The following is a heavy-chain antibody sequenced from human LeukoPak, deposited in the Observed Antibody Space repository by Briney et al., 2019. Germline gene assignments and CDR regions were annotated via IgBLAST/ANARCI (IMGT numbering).Heavy chain of an antibody. Sequence: GESLRLSCVASEFTFSTSYMRWVRQAPGKGLEWVGHIKSEADGGTTHYAAPVRGRFTISRDASKNILYLQLDGLKPEDIGLYYCTAGHYSSLWGQGTLVTVSS. D-gene: IGHD6-13*01. CDR3: TAGHYSSL. J-gene: IGHJ4*02. CDR1: EFTFSTSY. V-gene: IGHV3-15*01. CDR2: IKSEADGGTT.